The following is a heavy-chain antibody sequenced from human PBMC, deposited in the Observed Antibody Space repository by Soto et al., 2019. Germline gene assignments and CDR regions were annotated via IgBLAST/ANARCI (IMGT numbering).Heavy chain of an antibody. J-gene: IGHJ4*02. CDR3: ASSYYDSSGYEGNHIDY. Sequence: SETLSLTCAVYGGSFSGYYWSWIRQPPGKGLEWIGEINHSGSTNYNPSLKSRVTISVDTSKNQFSLKLSSVTAADTAVYYCASSYYDSSGYEGNHIDYWGQGTLVTVSS. V-gene: IGHV4-34*01. D-gene: IGHD3-22*01. CDR1: GGSFSGYY. CDR2: INHSGST.